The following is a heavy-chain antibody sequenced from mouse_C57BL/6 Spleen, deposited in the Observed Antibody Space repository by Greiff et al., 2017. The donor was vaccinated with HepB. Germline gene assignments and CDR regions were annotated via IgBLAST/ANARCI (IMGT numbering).Heavy chain of an antibody. V-gene: IGHV1-9*01. J-gene: IGHJ4*01. CDR2: ILPGSGST. CDR1: GYTFTGYW. CDR3: ATAQATAMDY. D-gene: IGHD3-2*02. Sequence: VKLQQSGAELMKPGASVKLSCKATGYTFTGYWIEWVKQRPGHGLEWIGEILPGSGSTNYNEKFKGKATFTADTSSNTAYMHLSSLTTEDSAIYYCATAQATAMDYWGQGTSVTVSS.